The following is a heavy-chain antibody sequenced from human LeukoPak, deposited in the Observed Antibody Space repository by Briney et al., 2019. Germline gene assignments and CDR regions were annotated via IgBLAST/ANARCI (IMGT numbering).Heavy chain of an antibody. Sequence: SETLSLTCTVSGGSISSSGYYWSWIRQHPGKGLEWIGYIYNSGNTYYNPSLKSRVTISVDTSKNQFSLKLNSVTAADTAVYYCARVFGELSRGHFYSYGMDVWGQGTTVTVS. D-gene: IGHD3-10*01. J-gene: IGHJ6*02. CDR1: GGSISSSGYY. CDR3: ARVFGELSRGHFYSYGMDV. V-gene: IGHV4-31*03. CDR2: IYNSGNT.